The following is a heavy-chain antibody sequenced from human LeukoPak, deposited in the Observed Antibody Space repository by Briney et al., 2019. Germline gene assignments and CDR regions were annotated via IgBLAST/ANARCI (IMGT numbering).Heavy chain of an antibody. CDR3: ARGPRVIYYYGSGSYYNLGSAPPAYFDY. CDR1: GGSFSGYY. J-gene: IGHJ4*02. CDR2: INHSGRT. V-gene: IGHV4-34*01. Sequence: SETLSLTCAVYGGSFSGYYWSWLRQPPGEGLEWVGEINHSGRTNYNPSLKSRVTISVDPSKSQFSLKLSSVTAAHTAVYYCARGPRVIYYYGSGSYYNLGSAPPAYFDYWGQGTLVTVSS. D-gene: IGHD3-10*01.